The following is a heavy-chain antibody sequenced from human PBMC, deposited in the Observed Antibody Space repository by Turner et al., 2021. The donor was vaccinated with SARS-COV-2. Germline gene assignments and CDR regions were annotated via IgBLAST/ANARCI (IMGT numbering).Heavy chain of an antibody. D-gene: IGHD2-15*01. CDR2: IKQDGSEK. Sequence: EVQLLESGGGLVQPGGSLRLSCAASGFTFSNWMHWVRQAPGKGLEWVANIKQDGSEKYFVDSVKGRFTISRDNAKNSLYLQMNSLRAEDTAVYYCARDPNSGASLWGQGILVTVSS. CDR1: GFTFSNW. CDR3: ARDPNSGASL. J-gene: IGHJ4*02. V-gene: IGHV3-7*04.